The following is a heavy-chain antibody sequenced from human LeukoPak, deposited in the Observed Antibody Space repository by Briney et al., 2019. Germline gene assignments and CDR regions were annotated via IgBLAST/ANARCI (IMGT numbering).Heavy chain of an antibody. Sequence: GGSLRLSCAASGFTFSSYWMSWVRQAPGKGLEWVANIKQDGSEKYYVDSVKGRFTISRDNAKSSLYLQMNSLRAEDTAVYYCARDSSGWYVDWFDPWGQGTLVTVSS. CDR2: IKQDGSEK. J-gene: IGHJ5*02. D-gene: IGHD6-19*01. V-gene: IGHV3-7*01. CDR1: GFTFSSYW. CDR3: ARDSSGWYVDWFDP.